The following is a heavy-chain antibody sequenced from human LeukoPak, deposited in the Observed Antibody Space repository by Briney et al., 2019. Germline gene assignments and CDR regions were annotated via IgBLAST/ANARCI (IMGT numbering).Heavy chain of an antibody. CDR2: ISYTGTYI. V-gene: IGHV3-21*01. CDR1: AFSLNAYN. J-gene: IGHJ5*02. Sequence: GGTLRLSCAASAFSLNAYNMNWVRQAPGKGLEWVSSISYTGTYIYYADSVKGRLTISRDNSKNTLYLQMNSLRAEDTAVYYCARDLEDCSGGSCYSWFDPWGQGTLVTVSS. D-gene: IGHD2-15*01. CDR3: ARDLEDCSGGSCYSWFDP.